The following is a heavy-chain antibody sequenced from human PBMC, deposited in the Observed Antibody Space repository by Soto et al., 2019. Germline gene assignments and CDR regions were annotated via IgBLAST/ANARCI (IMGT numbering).Heavy chain of an antibody. Sequence: QVQLVQSGAEVRKPGASVKVSCEASGYTFTGFYVHWVRQAPGQGLEWMGWIDPNTGATNYAQKFQGRVTMTMDTSISTAYRELTRLPSDETAVDFCARGTDWGSSGNYNYVMDVWGQGTAVIVSS. CDR3: ARGTDWGSSGNYNYVMDV. CDR2: IDPNTGAT. CDR1: GYTFTGFY. V-gene: IGHV1-2*02. J-gene: IGHJ6*02. D-gene: IGHD2-21*01.